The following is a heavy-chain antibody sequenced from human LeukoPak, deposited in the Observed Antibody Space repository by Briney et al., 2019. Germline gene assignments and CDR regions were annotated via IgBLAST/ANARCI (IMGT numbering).Heavy chain of an antibody. J-gene: IGHJ4*02. D-gene: IGHD5-24*01. CDR1: GFTVSSHA. Sequence: GRSLRLSCAASGFTVSSHAMTWVRQVPGKGLEWVSGISVTDDRTYYADSVKGRFTISRDSSRNTLFLQMNSLRAEDTAIYYCAKDRGFTLRDGGMLDYWGQGTLVTVSS. V-gene: IGHV3-23*01. CDR2: ISVTDDRT. CDR3: AKDRGFTLRDGGMLDY.